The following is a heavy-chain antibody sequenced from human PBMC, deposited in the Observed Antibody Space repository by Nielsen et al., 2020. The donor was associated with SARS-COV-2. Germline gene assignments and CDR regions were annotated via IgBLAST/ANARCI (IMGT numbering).Heavy chain of an antibody. V-gene: IGHV4-59*08. J-gene: IGHJ6*03. D-gene: IGHD6-6*01. CDR2: IYYSGST. Sequence: GSLRLSCTVSGGSISSYYWSWIRQPPGKGLEWIGYIYYSGSTNYNPSLKSRVTISVDTSKNQFSLKLSSVTAADTAVYYCARSISSSLYMDVWGKGTTVTVSS. CDR1: GGSISSYY. CDR3: ARSISSSLYMDV.